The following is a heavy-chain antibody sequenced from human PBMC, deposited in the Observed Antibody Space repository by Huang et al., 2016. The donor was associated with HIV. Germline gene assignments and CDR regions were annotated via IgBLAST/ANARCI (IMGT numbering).Heavy chain of an antibody. V-gene: IGHV1-69*13. CDR3: ARARGYYDSSVSYYFDY. Sequence: QVQLVQSGAEVKKPGSSVKVSCKASGGTFSSYAISWVRQAPGQGLEWMGEIIHSVGTANYAQKFQGRVTITADESTSTAYMELSSLRSEDTAVYYCARARGYYDSSVSYYFDYWGQGTLVTVSS. D-gene: IGHD3-22*01. CDR2: IIHSVGTA. J-gene: IGHJ4*02. CDR1: GGTFSSYA.